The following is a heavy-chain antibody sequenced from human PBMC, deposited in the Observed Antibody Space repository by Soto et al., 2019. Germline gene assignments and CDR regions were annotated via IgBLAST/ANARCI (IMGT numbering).Heavy chain of an antibody. Sequence: GSLRLSCAASGFTFSSYDMRWVRQAPGKGLEWVSTISGSGGSTYYADSVKGRLTISRDNSKNTLYLQMNSLRAEDTAVYYCARDFSSLGNFDYWGQGTLVTVSS. V-gene: IGHV3-23*01. D-gene: IGHD6-6*01. CDR2: ISGSGGST. J-gene: IGHJ4*02. CDR1: GFTFSSYD. CDR3: ARDFSSLGNFDY.